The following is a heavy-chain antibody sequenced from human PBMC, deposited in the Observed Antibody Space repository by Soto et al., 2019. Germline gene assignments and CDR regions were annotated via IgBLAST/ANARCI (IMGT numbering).Heavy chain of an antibody. D-gene: IGHD6-19*01. CDR1: GYSFTNIW. CDR3: ASGGDASGHHASAV. V-gene: IGHV5-10-1*01. Sequence: PGESLKISRKGSGYSFTNIWIHWVRQMPGKDLEWKGRIDPGDSVTTYNPSFQGHVTISADKSITTAYLQWSGLKALDTAMYYCASGGDASGHHASAVWVLGTIVTVSS. CDR2: IDPGDSVT. J-gene: IGHJ3*01.